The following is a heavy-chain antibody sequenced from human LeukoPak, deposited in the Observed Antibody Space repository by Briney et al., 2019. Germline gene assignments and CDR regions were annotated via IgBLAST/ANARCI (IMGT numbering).Heavy chain of an antibody. D-gene: IGHD3-22*01. CDR3: ARVTYYYDSSGYCLDY. J-gene: IGHJ4*02. CDR1: GYTFTGYY. V-gene: IGHV1-2*02. Sequence: VSVQVPCKASGYTFTGYYMHWVRRAPGQRLEWMGWINPNSGGTNYAQKFQGRVTMTRDTSISTAYMELSRLRSDDTAVYYCARVTYYYDSSGYCLDYWGQGTLVTVSS. CDR2: INPNSGGT.